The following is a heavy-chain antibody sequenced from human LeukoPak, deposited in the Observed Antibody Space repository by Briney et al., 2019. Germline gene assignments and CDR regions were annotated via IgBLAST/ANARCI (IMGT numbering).Heavy chain of an antibody. CDR3: ARGPSSSWPNYYYYYGMDV. V-gene: IGHV4-31*03. D-gene: IGHD6-13*01. Sequence: TLSLTCTVSGGSISSGGYYWSWIRQHPGKGLEWIGYIYYSGSTYYNPSLKSRVTISVDTSKNQFSLKLSSVTAADTAVYYCARGPSSSWPNYYYYYGMDVWGQGTTVTVSS. CDR1: GGSISSGGYY. CDR2: IYYSGST. J-gene: IGHJ6*02.